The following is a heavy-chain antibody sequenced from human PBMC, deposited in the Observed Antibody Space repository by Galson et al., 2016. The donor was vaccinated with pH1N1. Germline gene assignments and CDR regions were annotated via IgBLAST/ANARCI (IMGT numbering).Heavy chain of an antibody. J-gene: IGHJ4*02. D-gene: IGHD3-16*01. V-gene: IGHV3-53*01. CDR1: GFIIRSNY. CDR3: ARGVNVNLAED. Sequence: SLRLSCAASGFIIRSNYMNWVRQAPGKGLEWVSILYDDGSTYYAEPVKGRFTISRDNSKNMLYLQMNSLRTEDTAVYYCARGVNVNLAEDWGQGTLVIVSS. CDR2: LYDDGST.